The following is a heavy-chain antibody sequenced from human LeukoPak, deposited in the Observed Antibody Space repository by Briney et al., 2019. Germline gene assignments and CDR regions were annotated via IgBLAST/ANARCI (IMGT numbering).Heavy chain of an antibody. CDR1: GFTLSSYE. J-gene: IGHJ6*02. Sequence: PARSLRLSCAASGFTLSSYEMNWVRQAPGKGLEWVSYISSIGSTIYYADSVKGRFTISRDNAQNSLYLQMNSLRAEDTAVYYCARDRPPSYYAMDVWGQGTTVTVSS. V-gene: IGHV3-48*03. CDR3: ARDRPPSYYAMDV. CDR2: ISSIGSTI.